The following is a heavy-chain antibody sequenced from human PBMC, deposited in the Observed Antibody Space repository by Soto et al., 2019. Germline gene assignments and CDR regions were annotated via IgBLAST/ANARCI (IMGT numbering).Heavy chain of an antibody. CDR2: ISYGGST. CDR3: ARHRRETGTYAQPLDY. Sequence: NPSETLSLTYTVSGGSISSSSYYWGWFRQPPGKGLEWIGAISYGGSTYHNPSLKSRVTISVDTSKSQFSLDLTSVTAADTAVYYCARHRRETGTYAQPLDYWGQGTLVTVSS. J-gene: IGHJ4*02. CDR1: GGSISSSSYY. D-gene: IGHD1-1*01. V-gene: IGHV4-39*01.